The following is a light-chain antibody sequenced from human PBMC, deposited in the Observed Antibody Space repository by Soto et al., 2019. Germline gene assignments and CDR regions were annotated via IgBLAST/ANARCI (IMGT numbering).Light chain of an antibody. V-gene: IGKV1-5*01. CDR1: RTISGW. Sequence: DIQMTQSPSTLSASVGDRVTITCRASRTISGWLAWFQQKPGKAPKLLIYDASTLESGVPSRFSGSGSGAEFTLTISNLQPDDFATYYCQQYSSYSYTFGQGTKLEIK. CDR3: QQYSSYSYT. J-gene: IGKJ2*01. CDR2: DAS.